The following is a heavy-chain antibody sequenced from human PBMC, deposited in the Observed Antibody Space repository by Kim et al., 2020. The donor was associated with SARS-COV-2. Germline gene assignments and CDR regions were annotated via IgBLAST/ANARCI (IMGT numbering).Heavy chain of an antibody. CDR3: ARRPSSFRATEYYFDY. V-gene: IGHV4-39*01. Sequence: SETLSLTCTVSGGSISSSSYYWGWIRQPPGKGLEWIGSVYYSGSTYYNPSLKSRVTISVDTSKNQFSLKLSSVTAADTAVYYCARRPSSFRATEYYFDYLGQGTLGTVSS. D-gene: IGHD6-13*01. CDR2: VYYSGST. CDR1: GGSISSSSYY. J-gene: IGHJ4*02.